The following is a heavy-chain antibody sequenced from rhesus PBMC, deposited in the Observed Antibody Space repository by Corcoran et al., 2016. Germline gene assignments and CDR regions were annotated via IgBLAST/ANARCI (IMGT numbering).Heavy chain of an antibody. CDR1: GSTSSSYR. J-gene: IGHJ1*01. CDR2: ISSASSDR. V-gene: IGHV3S16*01. CDR3: TKLSNYRYFEF. Sequence: EVTLAESGGGLVQPGASLRRSGSALGSTSSSYRLRWARQAPGKGVEWVSSISSASSDRYYADSVKGRFTISRDNAKNSLSLQMNSLRAEDTAVYYCTKLSNYRYFEFWGQGALVTVSS. D-gene: IGHD4-23*01.